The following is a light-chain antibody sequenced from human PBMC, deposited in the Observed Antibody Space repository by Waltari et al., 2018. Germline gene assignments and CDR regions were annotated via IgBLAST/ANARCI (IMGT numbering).Light chain of an antibody. CDR1: QSISKY. CDR2: AAS. V-gene: IGKV3-20*01. CDR3: QHHVRLPAT. J-gene: IGKJ1*01. Sequence: EIVLTQSPGTLSLSPGESATLSRRASQSISKYLAWYQQRPGQAPRLLIYAASNRATGIPDRFSGGGSGTDFSLTISRLEPEDFAVYYCQHHVRLPATFGQGTKVEIK.